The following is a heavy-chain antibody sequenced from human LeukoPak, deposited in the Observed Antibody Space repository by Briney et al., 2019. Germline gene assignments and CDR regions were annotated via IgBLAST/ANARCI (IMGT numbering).Heavy chain of an antibody. CDR2: VSGSGGFT. D-gene: IGHD3-3*01. CDR1: GFTFAKYA. J-gene: IGHJ4*02. CDR3: AKDPYSDFWSGYYFFDY. V-gene: IGHV3-23*01. Sequence: GGSLRLSCAASGFTFAKYAMSWVRQAPGKGLGWVSGVSGSGGFTYYADSVKGRFTISRDNSKNTLYMQMSSLRAEDTALYYCAKDPYSDFWSGYYFFDYWGQGTLATVSS.